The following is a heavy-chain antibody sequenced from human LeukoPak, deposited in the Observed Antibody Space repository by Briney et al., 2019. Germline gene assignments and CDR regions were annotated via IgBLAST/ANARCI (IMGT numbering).Heavy chain of an antibody. CDR3: ARDPGYCSGGSCCSFLY. Sequence: GGFLRLSCAASGFTVSSNYMSWVRQAPGKGLEWVSVIYSGGSTYYADSVKGRFTISRDNSKNTLYLQMNSLRAEDTAVYYCARDPGYCSGGSCCSFLYWGQGTLVTASS. J-gene: IGHJ4*02. D-gene: IGHD2-15*01. V-gene: IGHV3-66*01. CDR2: IYSGGST. CDR1: GFTVSSNY.